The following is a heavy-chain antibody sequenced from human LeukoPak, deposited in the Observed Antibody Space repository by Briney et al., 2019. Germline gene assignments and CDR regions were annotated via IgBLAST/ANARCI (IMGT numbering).Heavy chain of an antibody. CDR2: IYTSGST. V-gene: IGHV4-4*09. CDR1: GGSISSYY. CDR3: ARLMTTVTTFGYYCYYMDV. D-gene: IGHD4-17*01. J-gene: IGHJ6*03. Sequence: SETLSLTCTVSGGSISSYYWSWIRQPPGKGLEWIGYIYTSGSTNYNPSLKSRVTISVDTSKNQFSLKLSSVTAADTAVYYCARLMTTVTTFGYYCYYMDVWGKGTTVTVSS.